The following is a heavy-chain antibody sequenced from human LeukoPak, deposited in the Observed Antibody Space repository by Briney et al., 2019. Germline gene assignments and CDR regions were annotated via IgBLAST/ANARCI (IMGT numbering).Heavy chain of an antibody. D-gene: IGHD3-16*01. V-gene: IGHV3-7*01. CDR1: VFTFDMST. J-gene: IGHJ4*02. Sequence: GGSLRLSCVVSVFTFDMSTMTWVRQAPGKGPEWVAKMKEDGTEIFYAGSVDGRFTISRDNSKNSLYLQMNSLRVEDTAVYYCATGGAPGGRFENWGQGTLVTVSS. CDR2: MKEDGTEI. CDR3: ATGGAPGGRFEN.